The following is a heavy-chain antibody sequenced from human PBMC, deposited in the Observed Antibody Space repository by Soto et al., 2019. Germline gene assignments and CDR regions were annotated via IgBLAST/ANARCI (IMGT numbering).Heavy chain of an antibody. V-gene: IGHV1-69*02. J-gene: IGHJ5*02. CDR2: IIPILGIA. CDR3: EGGGLYSDGGWFDP. CDR1: GVTFSSYT. Sequence: QVQLVQSGAEVKKPGSSVKVSCKASGVTFSSYTISWVRQAPGQGLEWMGRIIPILGIANYAQKFQGRVTITADKSTSKAHMELSSLRAEDTAVYYCEGGGLYSDGGWFDPWGQGTLVTVSS. D-gene: IGHD2-21*01.